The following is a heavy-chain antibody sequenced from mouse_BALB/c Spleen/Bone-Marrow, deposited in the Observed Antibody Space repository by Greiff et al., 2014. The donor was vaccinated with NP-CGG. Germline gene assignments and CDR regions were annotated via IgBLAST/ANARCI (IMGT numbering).Heavy chain of an antibody. Sequence: LVESGAELAKPGASVKMSCKASGYTFTNYWMHWVKQRPGQGLEWIGYINPSTSYTEYNQKFKDKATLTADKSSSTAYMQLSSLTSEDSAVYYCARIYYYGRDYWGQGTTLTVSS. CDR1: GYTFTNYW. J-gene: IGHJ2*01. V-gene: IGHV1-7*01. D-gene: IGHD1-1*01. CDR2: INPSTSYT. CDR3: ARIYYYGRDY.